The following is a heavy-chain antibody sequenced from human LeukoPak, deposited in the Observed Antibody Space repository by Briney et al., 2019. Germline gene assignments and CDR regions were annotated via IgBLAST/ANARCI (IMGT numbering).Heavy chain of an antibody. CDR1: GYTFTSYY. CDR2: FDPEDGET. Sequence: ASVKVSCKASGYTFTSYYMHWVRQAPGQGLEWMGGFDPEDGETIYAQKFQGRVTMTEDTSTDTAYMELSSLRSEDTAVYYCATELKAIAEYYFDYWGQGTLVTVSS. D-gene: IGHD6-13*01. CDR3: ATELKAIAEYYFDY. J-gene: IGHJ4*02. V-gene: IGHV1-24*01.